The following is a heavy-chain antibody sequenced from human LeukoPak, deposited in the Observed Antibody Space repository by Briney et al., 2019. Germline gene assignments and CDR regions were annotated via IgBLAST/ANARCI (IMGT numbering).Heavy chain of an antibody. CDR1: GFTVSSNY. CDR2: IYSGGST. CDR3: AGRQLVRLADAFDI. D-gene: IGHD6-13*01. V-gene: IGHV3-53*01. J-gene: IGHJ3*02. Sequence: PGGSLRLSCAASGFTVSSNYMSWLRQAPGKGLEWVSVIYSGGSTYYADSVKGRFTISRDNSKNTLYLQMNSLRAEDTAVYYCAGRQLVRLADAFDIWGQGTMVTVSS.